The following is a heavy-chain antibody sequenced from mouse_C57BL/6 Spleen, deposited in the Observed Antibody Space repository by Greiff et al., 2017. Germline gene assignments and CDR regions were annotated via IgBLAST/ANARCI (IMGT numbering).Heavy chain of an antibody. CDR1: GYSFTGYY. V-gene: IGHV1-42*01. J-gene: IGHJ3*01. CDR3: ARKFAWFAY. Sequence: EVQLQQSGAELVRPGTSVKISCKASGYSFTGYYMNWVKQSPEKSLEWIGEINPSTGGTTYNQKFKAKATLTVDKSSSTAYMQLKSLTSEDSAVYYCARKFAWFAYWGQGTLVTVSA. CDR2: INPSTGGT.